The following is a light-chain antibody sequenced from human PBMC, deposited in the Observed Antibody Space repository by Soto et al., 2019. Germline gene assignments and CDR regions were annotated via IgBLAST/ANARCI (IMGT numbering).Light chain of an antibody. V-gene: IGKV3-20*01. CDR2: GAS. CDR3: QQYGSSPRT. Sequence: EIVLTQSPGTLSLSPGERATLSCRASQSVSSSYLAWYQQKPGQAPRLLIYGASRRATGIPDKFSGSESGTDFTLTISRLEPEDFAVYYCQQYGSSPRTFGQGTKVHIK. J-gene: IGKJ1*01. CDR1: QSVSSSY.